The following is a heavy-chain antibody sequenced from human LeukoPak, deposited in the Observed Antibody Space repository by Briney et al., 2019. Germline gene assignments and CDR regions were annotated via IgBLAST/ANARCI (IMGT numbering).Heavy chain of an antibody. V-gene: IGHV3-66*01. J-gene: IGHJ4*02. Sequence: GGTLRLSCAASGFTVSSNYMSWVRQAPGKGLEWVSVIYSGGSTYYADSVKGRFTISRDNSKNTLYLQMNSLRAEDTAVYYCARVAAVAGGIDYWGQGTLVTVSS. D-gene: IGHD6-19*01. CDR1: GFTVSSNY. CDR3: ARVAAVAGGIDY. CDR2: IYSGGST.